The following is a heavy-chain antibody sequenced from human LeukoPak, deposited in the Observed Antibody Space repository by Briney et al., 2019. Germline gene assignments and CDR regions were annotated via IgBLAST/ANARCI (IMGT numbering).Heavy chain of an antibody. D-gene: IGHD1-14*01. CDR2: VYPAGCRI. Sequence: GESLMISCKGSEYVFANYWIGWVRQLPGEGLVGVGIVYPAGCRIHYSPSFQGQVTMSVDRSISTAYLQWTSLKASDTAMYFCARRKFSDTWFDPWGQGTLVTVSS. CDR3: ARRKFSDTWFDP. V-gene: IGHV5-51*01. J-gene: IGHJ5*02. CDR1: EYVFANYW.